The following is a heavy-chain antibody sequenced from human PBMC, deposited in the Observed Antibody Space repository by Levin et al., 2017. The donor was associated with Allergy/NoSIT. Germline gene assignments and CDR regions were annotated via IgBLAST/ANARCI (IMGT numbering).Heavy chain of an antibody. Sequence: GGSLRLSCAASGFTFSSYWMYWVRQAPGKGLLWVSRIYNDGTTASYADSVKGRFTISRDNAKNTLYLQMNSLRVEDTAVYYCAREGRTTWTSFYGLDVWGQGATVTVSS. CDR1: GFTFSSYW. V-gene: IGHV3-74*01. CDR2: IYNDGTTA. D-gene: IGHD1-14*01. J-gene: IGHJ6*02. CDR3: AREGRTTWTSFYGLDV.